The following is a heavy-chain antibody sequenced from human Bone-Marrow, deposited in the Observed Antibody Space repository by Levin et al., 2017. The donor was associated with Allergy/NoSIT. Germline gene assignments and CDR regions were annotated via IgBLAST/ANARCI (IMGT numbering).Heavy chain of an antibody. V-gene: IGHV3-20*01. Sequence: GGSLRLSCAASGFTFDNYGMTWVRQVPGKGLEWVSGISWDGGSIGYTDSVKGRFIISRDNAKKSLYLQMTSLRAEDTALYHCARRSHYSNNLPFYFDPWGQGTQVAVAS. J-gene: IGHJ5*02. CDR1: GFTFDNYG. D-gene: IGHD4-11*01. CDR2: ISWDGGSI. CDR3: ARRSHYSNNLPFYFDP.